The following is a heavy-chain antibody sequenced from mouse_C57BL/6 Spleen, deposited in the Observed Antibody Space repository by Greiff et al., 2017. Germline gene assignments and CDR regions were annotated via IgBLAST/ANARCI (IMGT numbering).Heavy chain of an antibody. CDR3: AREGGDGGYAMDY. V-gene: IGHV5-6*01. CDR1: GFTFSSYG. D-gene: IGHD3-3*01. Sequence: EVKVVESGGDLVKPGGSLKLSCAASGFTFSSYGMSWVRQTPDKRLEWVATISSGGSYTYYPDSVKGRFTISRDNAKNTLYLQMSSLKSEDTAMYYCAREGGDGGYAMDYWGQGTSVTVSS. J-gene: IGHJ4*01. CDR2: ISSGGSYT.